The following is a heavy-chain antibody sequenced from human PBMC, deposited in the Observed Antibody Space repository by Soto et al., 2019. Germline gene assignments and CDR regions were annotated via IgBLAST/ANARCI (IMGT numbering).Heavy chain of an antibody. J-gene: IGHJ2*01. V-gene: IGHV1-18*01. Sequence: QVQLVQSGAEVKKPGASVKVSCKASGYTFTSYGISWVRQAPGQGLEWMGWISAYNGNTNYAQKLQCRVTMTTDTSTSTAYMELRSLRADDTAVYYCARPLYYGSGSGDGGYFDLWGRGTLVTVSS. CDR3: ARPLYYGSGSGDGGYFDL. CDR1: GYTFTSYG. D-gene: IGHD3-10*01. CDR2: ISAYNGNT.